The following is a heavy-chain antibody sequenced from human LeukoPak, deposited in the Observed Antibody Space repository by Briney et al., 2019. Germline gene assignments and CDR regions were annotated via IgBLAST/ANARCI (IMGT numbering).Heavy chain of an antibody. D-gene: IGHD3-10*01. J-gene: IGHJ3*02. Sequence: ASVKVSCKASGYTFTSYGISWVRQAPGQGLERMGWISAYNGNTNYAQKLQGRVTMTTDTSTSTAYMELRSLRSDDTAVYYCARDLILWFGEPGELGAFDIWGQGTMVTVSS. CDR2: ISAYNGNT. V-gene: IGHV1-18*01. CDR3: ARDLILWFGEPGELGAFDI. CDR1: GYTFTSYG.